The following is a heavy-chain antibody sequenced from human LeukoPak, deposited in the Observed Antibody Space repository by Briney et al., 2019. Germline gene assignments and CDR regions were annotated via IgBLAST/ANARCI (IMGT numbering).Heavy chain of an antibody. CDR1: GLTFDDYA. V-gene: IGHV3-9*03. CDR3: TKPSNSYYYDTSGYYFDS. Sequence: GGSLRLSCVGSGLTFDDYAMHWVRQAPGKGLEWVSGINWNSGSTGYADSVKGRFTISRDNAKNSLYLQVNSLKTEDMALYYCTKPSNSYYYDTSGYYFDSWGQGTLVTVSS. J-gene: IGHJ4*02. CDR2: INWNSGST. D-gene: IGHD3-22*01.